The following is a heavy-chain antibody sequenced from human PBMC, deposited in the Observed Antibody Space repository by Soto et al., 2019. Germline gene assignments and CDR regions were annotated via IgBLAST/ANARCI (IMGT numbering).Heavy chain of an antibody. CDR2: ISYDGSNK. D-gene: IGHD5-18*01. CDR3: AKTPRGYSYGYIFGY. CDR1: GFTFSSYG. J-gene: IGHJ4*02. V-gene: IGHV3-30*18. Sequence: GGSLRLSCAASGFTFSSYGMHWVRQAPGKGLEWVAVISYDGSNKYYADSVKGRFTISRDNSKNTLYLQMNSLRAEDTAVYYCAKTPRGYSYGYIFGYWGQGTLVTVSS.